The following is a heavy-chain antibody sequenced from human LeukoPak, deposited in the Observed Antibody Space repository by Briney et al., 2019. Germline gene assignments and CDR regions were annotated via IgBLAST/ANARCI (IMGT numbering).Heavy chain of an antibody. D-gene: IGHD3-22*01. V-gene: IGHV4-39*07. Sequence: SETLSLTCTVSGGSISSSSYYWGWIRQPPGKGLEWIGSIYYSGSTYYNPSLKSRVTISVDTSKNQFSLKLSSVTAADTAVYYCARGPYYDSSGYYYYYYYYMDVWGKGTTVTISS. CDR2: IYYSGST. J-gene: IGHJ6*03. CDR1: GGSISSSSYY. CDR3: ARGPYYDSSGYYYYYYYYMDV.